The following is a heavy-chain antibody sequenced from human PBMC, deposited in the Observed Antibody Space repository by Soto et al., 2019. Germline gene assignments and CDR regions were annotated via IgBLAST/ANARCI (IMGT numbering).Heavy chain of an antibody. CDR2: IYWDDNK. D-gene: IGHD5-12*01. V-gene: IGHV2-5*02. CDR3: ARRLADGYGLLDY. CDR1: GFSLSTRAVG. Sequence: QITLKESGPTLVKPTQTLTLTCTFSGFSLSTRAVGVGWIRQPPGKALEWLALIYWDDNKHYSTSLKSRLTXPXDXXKNQVVLTMTNMDPVDTATYYCARRLADGYGLLDYWGQGTLVTVSS. J-gene: IGHJ4*02.